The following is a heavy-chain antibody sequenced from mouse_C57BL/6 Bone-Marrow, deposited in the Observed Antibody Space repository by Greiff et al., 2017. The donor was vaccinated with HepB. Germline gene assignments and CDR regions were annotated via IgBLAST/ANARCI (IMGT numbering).Heavy chain of an antibody. CDR1: GFNIKDYY. CDR2: IDPEDGET. Sequence: VQLKQSGAELVKPGASVKLSCTASGFNIKDYYMHWVKQRTEQGLEWIGRIDPEDGETKYAPKFQGKATITADTSSNTAYLQLSSLTSEDTAVYYCASITTVVATNWYFDVWGTGTTVTVSS. V-gene: IGHV14-2*01. D-gene: IGHD1-1*01. CDR3: ASITTVVATNWYFDV. J-gene: IGHJ1*03.